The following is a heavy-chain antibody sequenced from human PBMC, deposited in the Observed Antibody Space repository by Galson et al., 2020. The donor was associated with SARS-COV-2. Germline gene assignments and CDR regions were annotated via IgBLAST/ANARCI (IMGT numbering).Heavy chain of an antibody. Sequence: GGSLRLSCAASGFTFSSYGMHWVRQAPGKGLEWVAFIRYDGSNKYYADSVKGRFTISRDNSKNTLYLQMNSLRADDTAVYYCAKQPGEGVYYCDSSGHLHWGQETLFAVSS. CDR2: IRYDGSNK. CDR1: GFTFSSYG. J-gene: IGHJ1*01. V-gene: IGHV3-30*02. CDR3: AKQPGEGVYYCDSSGHLH. D-gene: IGHD3-22*01.